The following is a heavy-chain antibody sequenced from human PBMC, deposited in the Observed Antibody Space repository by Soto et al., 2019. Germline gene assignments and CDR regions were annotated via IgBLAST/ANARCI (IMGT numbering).Heavy chain of an antibody. V-gene: IGHV3-15*07. J-gene: IGHJ4*02. CDR2: IKSKTDGGTT. D-gene: IGHD3-16*02. Sequence: GGSLRLSCAASGFTFSNAWMNWVRQAPGKGLEWVGRIKSKTDGGTTDYAAPVKGRFTISRDDSKTTLYLQMNSLKTEDTAVYYCTTLVITFGGVIVAGPTPGRDYWGQGTLVTVSS. CDR1: GFTFSNAW. CDR3: TTLVITFGGVIVAGPTPGRDY.